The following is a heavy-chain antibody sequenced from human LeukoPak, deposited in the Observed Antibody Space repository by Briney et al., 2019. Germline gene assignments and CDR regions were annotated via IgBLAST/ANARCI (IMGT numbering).Heavy chain of an antibody. J-gene: IGHJ4*02. D-gene: IGHD6-6*01. V-gene: IGHV4-34*01. CDR3: ARRPMIAAPTRWFDY. Sequence: SETLSLTCAVYGGSFSGYYWSWVRQPPGKGLEWIGDINQSGIPNYSPSLKSRVTISGDPSKSQFSLRLISATAADTAVYFCARRPMIAAPTRWFDYWGQGTLVTVSS. CDR1: GGSFSGYY. CDR2: INQSGIP.